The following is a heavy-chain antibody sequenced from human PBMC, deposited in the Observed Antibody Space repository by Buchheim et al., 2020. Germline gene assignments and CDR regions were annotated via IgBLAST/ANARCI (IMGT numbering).Heavy chain of an antibody. J-gene: IGHJ2*01. CDR2: IYYSGST. Sequence: QVQLQESGPGLVKPSQTLSLTCTVPGGSISSGGYYWSWIRQHPGKGLEWIGYIYYSGSTYYNPSLKSRVTISVGTSKNQFSLKLSSVTAAYTAGYYCASETAVTTNWYFDLWGRGTL. D-gene: IGHD4-11*01. V-gene: IGHV4-31*03. CDR3: ASETAVTTNWYFDL. CDR1: GGSISSGGYY.